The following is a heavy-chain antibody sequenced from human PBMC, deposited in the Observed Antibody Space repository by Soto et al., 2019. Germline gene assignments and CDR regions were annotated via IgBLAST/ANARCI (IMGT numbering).Heavy chain of an antibody. J-gene: IGHJ4*02. D-gene: IGHD3-9*01. CDR1: GFIFSSHW. CDR2: INSDGSST. Sequence: GGSLRLSCAASGFIFSSHWMHWVRQVPGKGLVWVSRINSDGSSTNYADSVKGRFTISRDNAENTLYLQMNGLRAEDTAIYYCARHPRLTKYSYYFDYWGQGALVTVSS. CDR3: ARHPRLTKYSYYFDY. V-gene: IGHV3-74*01.